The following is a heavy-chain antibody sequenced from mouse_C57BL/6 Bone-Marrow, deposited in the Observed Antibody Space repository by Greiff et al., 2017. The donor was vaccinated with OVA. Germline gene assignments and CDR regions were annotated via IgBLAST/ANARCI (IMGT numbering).Heavy chain of an antibody. CDR2: IYPRSGNT. Sequence: VKLQQSGAELARPGASVKLSCKASGYTFTSYGISWVKQRTGQGLEWIGEIYPRSGNTYYNEKFKGKATLTADKSSSTAYMVLRSLTSEDAAVYYCARSGYDGGAWFAYWGQGTLVTVSA. V-gene: IGHV1-81*01. CDR3: ARSGYDGGAWFAY. D-gene: IGHD2-2*01. J-gene: IGHJ3*01. CDR1: GYTFTSYG.